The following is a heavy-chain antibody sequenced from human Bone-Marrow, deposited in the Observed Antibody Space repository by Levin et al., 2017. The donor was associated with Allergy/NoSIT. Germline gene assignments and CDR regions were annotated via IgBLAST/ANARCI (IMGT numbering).Heavy chain of an antibody. CDR1: GGSISSGTFY. D-gene: IGHD3-16*01. J-gene: IGHJ4*02. CDR2: IYYSGST. Sequence: PSQTLSLTCTVSGGSISSGTFYWSWIRQHPGKGLESIGFIYYSGSTDYTPSLKSRVTISVDTSKNQFSLKLTSVTAADTAVYYCARVTSSGGGSLTRKWSFDSWGQGTLVTVSS. V-gene: IGHV4-31*03. CDR3: ARVTSSGGGSLTRKWSFDS.